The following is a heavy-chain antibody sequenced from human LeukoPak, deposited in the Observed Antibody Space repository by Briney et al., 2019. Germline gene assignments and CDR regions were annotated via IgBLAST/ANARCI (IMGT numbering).Heavy chain of an antibody. D-gene: IGHD3-22*01. J-gene: IGHJ4*02. Sequence: GGSLRLSCAASGFTFSSYAMSWVRQAPGKGLEWVSGISGGGGSTYHADAVKGRLTISRDNSKNTLYVQVNSLGTEDTAAYYCAKGSYYDSSGSFFDYWGQGTLVTVSS. CDR1: GFTFSSYA. CDR3: AKGSYYDSSGSFFDY. V-gene: IGHV3-23*01. CDR2: ISGGGGST.